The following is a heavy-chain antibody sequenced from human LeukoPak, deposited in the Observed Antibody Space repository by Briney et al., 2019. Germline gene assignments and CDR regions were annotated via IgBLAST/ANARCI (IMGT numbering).Heavy chain of an antibody. Sequence: SETLSLTCTVSGGSISSYYWSWIRQPPGKGLEWIGYIYYSGSTNYNPSLKSRVTISVDTSKNQFSLELSSVTAADTAVYYCARETSQKGAHYMDVWGKGTTVTISS. D-gene: IGHD3-16*01. J-gene: IGHJ6*03. CDR1: GGSISSYY. CDR3: ARETSQKGAHYMDV. V-gene: IGHV4-59*01. CDR2: IYYSGST.